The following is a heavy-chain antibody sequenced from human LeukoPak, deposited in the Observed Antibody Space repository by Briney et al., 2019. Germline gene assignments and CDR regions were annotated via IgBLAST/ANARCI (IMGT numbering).Heavy chain of an antibody. CDR2: INHSGST. Sequence: SETLSLTCAVYGGSFSGYYWSWIRQPPVKGLEWIGEINHSGSTNYNPSLKSRVTISVDTSKNQFSLKLSSVTAADTAVYYCARADCSSTSCPNWFDPWGQGTLVTVSS. V-gene: IGHV4-34*01. CDR3: ARADCSSTSCPNWFDP. J-gene: IGHJ5*02. CDR1: GGSFSGYY. D-gene: IGHD2-2*01.